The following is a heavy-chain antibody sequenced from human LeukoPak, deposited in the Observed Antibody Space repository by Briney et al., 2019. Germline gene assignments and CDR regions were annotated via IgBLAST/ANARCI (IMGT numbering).Heavy chain of an antibody. Sequence: SETLSLTCAVYGGSFSGYYWSWIRQPPGKGLEWIGEINHSGSTNYNPSLKSRVTISVDTSKNQFSLKLSSVTAADTAVYYCARGYTSYCSGGGCYDPFIDYWGQGTLVTVSS. J-gene: IGHJ4*02. CDR1: GGSFSGYY. V-gene: IGHV4-34*01. D-gene: IGHD2-15*01. CDR2: INHSGST. CDR3: ARGYTSYCSGGGCYDPFIDY.